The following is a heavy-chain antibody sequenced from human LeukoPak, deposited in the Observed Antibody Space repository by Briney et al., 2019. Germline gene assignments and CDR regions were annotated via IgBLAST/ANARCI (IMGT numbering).Heavy chain of an antibody. Sequence: SETLSLTCTVSGGSISSGDYYWSWIRQPPGKGLEWIGYIYYSGSTYYNPSLKSRVTISVDTSKNQFSLKLSSVTAADTAVYYCARGYSSGWYSNYYYYGMDVWGQGTTVTVSS. CDR3: ARGYSSGWYSNYYYYGMDV. V-gene: IGHV4-30-4*01. D-gene: IGHD6-19*01. CDR2: IYYSGST. CDR1: GGSISSGDYY. J-gene: IGHJ6*02.